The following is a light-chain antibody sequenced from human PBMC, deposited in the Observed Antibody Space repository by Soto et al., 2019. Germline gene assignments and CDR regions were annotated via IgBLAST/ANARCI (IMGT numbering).Light chain of an antibody. Sequence: QSVLTQPPSVSGAPGQRVTISCTGSSSNIGAGFDVHWYQQLPGSAPKLLIYSNNNRPSGVPDRFSVSRSATSASLAITGLQAADEADYYCQSYDSSLSAYVLGTATKLTVL. CDR2: SNN. J-gene: IGLJ1*01. CDR3: QSYDSSLSAYV. V-gene: IGLV1-40*01. CDR1: SSNIGAGFD.